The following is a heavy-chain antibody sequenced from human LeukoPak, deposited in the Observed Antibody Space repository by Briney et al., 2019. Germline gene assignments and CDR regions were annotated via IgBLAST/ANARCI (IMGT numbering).Heavy chain of an antibody. Sequence: GGSLRLSCAASGLTVSSNYMSWVRQAPGKGLEWVSVIYSGGSTYYADSVKGRFTISRDNSKNTLYLQMNSLRAEDTAVYYCANFPDSSGYYFDYWGQGTLVTVSS. CDR2: IYSGGST. V-gene: IGHV3-53*05. CDR1: GLTVSSNY. CDR3: ANFPDSSGYYFDY. J-gene: IGHJ4*02. D-gene: IGHD3-22*01.